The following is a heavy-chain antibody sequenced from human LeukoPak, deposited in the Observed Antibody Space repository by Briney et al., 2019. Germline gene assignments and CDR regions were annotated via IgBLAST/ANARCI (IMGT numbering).Heavy chain of an antibody. J-gene: IGHJ4*02. CDR3: ARDDYGSGSWNDY. CDR2: ILWNGGST. CDR1: GGSISSYY. Sequence: ETLSLTCTVSGGSISSYYWSWVRQAPGEGLEWVSGILWNGGSTGYADSVKGRFTISRDNVKNSLYLQMNSLRAEDTALYYCARDDYGSGSWNDYWGQGTLVTVSS. V-gene: IGHV3-20*04. D-gene: IGHD3-10*01.